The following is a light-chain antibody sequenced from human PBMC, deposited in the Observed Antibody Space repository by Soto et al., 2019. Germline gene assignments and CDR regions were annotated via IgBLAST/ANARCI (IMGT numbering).Light chain of an antibody. CDR3: QQYNNSPWT. V-gene: IGKV1-5*03. CDR1: QSISSW. Sequence: DIQMTQSPSTLSASVGDRVTITCRASQSISSWLAWYQQKPGKAPKLLIYKASSLESGVPSRFRGSGSGTEFTLTISSLQPDDFATYYCQQYNNSPWTFGQGTKVEIK. CDR2: KAS. J-gene: IGKJ1*01.